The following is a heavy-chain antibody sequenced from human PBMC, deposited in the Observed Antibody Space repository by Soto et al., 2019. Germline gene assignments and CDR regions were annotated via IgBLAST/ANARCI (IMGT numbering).Heavy chain of an antibody. D-gene: IGHD3-16*01. Sequence: QVQLVESGGGVVQPGTSLRLSCAASGFPFNNYAMHWVRQRPGKGLDWVAVISYDGSNSYYSDSVKGRFTVSRDRSKKTLSLQMNSLRVEDTAVYYCAKGILSATFAPYAMDVWGQGTTVTVSS. CDR1: GFPFNNYA. CDR2: ISYDGSNS. J-gene: IGHJ6*02. V-gene: IGHV3-30*18. CDR3: AKGILSATFAPYAMDV.